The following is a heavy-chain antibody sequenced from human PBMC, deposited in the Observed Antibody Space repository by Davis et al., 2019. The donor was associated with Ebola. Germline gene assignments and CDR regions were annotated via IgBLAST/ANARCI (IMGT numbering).Heavy chain of an antibody. CDR3: ARDPRFLEWLEV. CDR2: IKQDGSEK. J-gene: IGHJ4*02. D-gene: IGHD3-3*01. Sequence: GESLKISCAASGFTFSSYWMSWVRQAPGKGLEWVANIKQDGSEKYYVDSVKGRFTISRDNAKNSLYLQMNSLRAEDTAVYYCARDPRFLEWLEVWGQGTLVTVSS. CDR1: GFTFSSYW. V-gene: IGHV3-7*03.